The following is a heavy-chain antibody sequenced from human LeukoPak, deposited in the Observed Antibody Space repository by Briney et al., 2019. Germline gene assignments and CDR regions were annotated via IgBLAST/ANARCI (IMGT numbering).Heavy chain of an antibody. V-gene: IGHV3-23*01. Sequence: GGSLRLSSAASGFTFSSYAMNWVRQAPGKRLEWVSSISGGSNNINYAGSVKGRFTTSRDNSQNTLYLQMNSLRADDTAVYYCAKDQGTAIFGMIIPDWYFDLWGRGTLVTVSS. D-gene: IGHD3-3*01. CDR3: AKDQGTAIFGMIIPDWYFDL. CDR2: ISGGSNNI. CDR1: GFTFSSYA. J-gene: IGHJ2*01.